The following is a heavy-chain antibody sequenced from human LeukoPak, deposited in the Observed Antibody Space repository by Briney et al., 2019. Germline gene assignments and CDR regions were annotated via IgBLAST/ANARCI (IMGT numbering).Heavy chain of an antibody. Sequence: PSETLSLTCAVSGGSISSADYSWSWIRQPPGKGLEWIGYIYHSGSTYYNPSLKSRVTISVDTSKNQFSLKLSSVTAADTAVYYCARVLRGSSWWEVDYWGQGTLVTVSS. CDR1: GGSISSADYS. CDR2: IYHSGST. J-gene: IGHJ4*02. CDR3: ARVLRGSSWWEVDY. V-gene: IGHV4-30-2*01. D-gene: IGHD6-13*01.